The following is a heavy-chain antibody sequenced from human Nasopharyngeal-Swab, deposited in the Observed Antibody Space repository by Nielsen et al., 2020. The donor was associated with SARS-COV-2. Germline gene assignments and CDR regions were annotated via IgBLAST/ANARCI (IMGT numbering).Heavy chain of an antibody. CDR2: IYYSGSP. Sequence: SETLSLTCTVSGGSISSYYWSWIRQPPGKGLEWIGYIYYSGSPYYNPSLQSRVTISVDTSKNQFSLRLSSVTAADTAVYYCAILSSGWPRRFDYWGQGTLVTVSS. CDR3: AILSSGWPRRFDY. V-gene: IGHV4-59*04. J-gene: IGHJ4*02. CDR1: GGSISSYY. D-gene: IGHD6-19*01.